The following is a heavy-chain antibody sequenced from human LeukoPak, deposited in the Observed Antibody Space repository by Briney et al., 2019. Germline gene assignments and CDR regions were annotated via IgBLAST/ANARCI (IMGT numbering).Heavy chain of an antibody. V-gene: IGHV3-23*01. D-gene: IGHD3-22*01. CDR2: ISGSGGST. CDR1: GFTFSNYY. Sequence: GGSLRLSCAASGFTFSNYYMSWVRQAPGKGLEWVSGISGSGGSTYHAGSVKGRFTISRDNSKNTLYLQMNGLRAEDTAVYYCAKELDSSGYFDYWGQGTLVTVSS. J-gene: IGHJ4*02. CDR3: AKELDSSGYFDY.